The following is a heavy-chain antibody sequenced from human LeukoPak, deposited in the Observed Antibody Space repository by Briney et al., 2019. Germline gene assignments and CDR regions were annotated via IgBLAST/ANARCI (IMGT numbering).Heavy chain of an antibody. J-gene: IGHJ4*02. V-gene: IGHV3-30*03. CDR2: ISYDGSNK. CDR3: ARAISPSHRYCSGDSCPEAFDY. D-gene: IGHD2-15*01. Sequence: GRSLRLSCAASGFTFSSYGMHWVRQAPGKGLEWVAVISYDGSNKYYADSVKGRFTISRDNSKNTLYLQMNSLRAEDTAVYYCARAISPSHRYCSGDSCPEAFDYWGQGTLVTVSS. CDR1: GFTFSSYG.